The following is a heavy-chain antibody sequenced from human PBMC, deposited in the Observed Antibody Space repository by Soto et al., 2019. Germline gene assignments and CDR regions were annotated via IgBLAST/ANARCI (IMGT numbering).Heavy chain of an antibody. J-gene: IGHJ1*01. V-gene: IGHV1-18*03. CDR2: VSGYSDKK. CDR3: VRGYGNYFDVNAF. CDR1: GYTFTTFG. D-gene: IGHD4-17*01. Sequence: ASEKVSCKASGYTFTTFGITWVRQAPGQGLEWMGCVSGYSDKKDYSRKLQDRITLDAATSTTNFYMGLRSLTSAAVAVFYCVRGYGNYFDVNAFWGQGTLVTVSS.